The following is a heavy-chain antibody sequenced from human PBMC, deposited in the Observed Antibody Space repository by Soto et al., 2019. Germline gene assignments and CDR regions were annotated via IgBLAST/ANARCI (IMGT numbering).Heavy chain of an antibody. J-gene: IGHJ4*02. CDR3: ARGKSSGPLYYFDT. V-gene: IGHV4-34*01. CDR1: NGSFSDYF. CDR2: VKESGFA. Sequence: SETLSLTCGVYNGSFSDYFWNWIRQPPGKGLEWIGEVKESGFATYNPSLKRRVTMSVDTANNQFSLKVTSVTAADTAVYYCARGKSSGPLYYFDTWGQGTLVTVSS. D-gene: IGHD6-19*01.